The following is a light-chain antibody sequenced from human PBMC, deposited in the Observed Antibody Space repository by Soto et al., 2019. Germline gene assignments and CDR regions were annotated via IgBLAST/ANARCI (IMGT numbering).Light chain of an antibody. CDR3: QQYSNYPLT. V-gene: IGKV1-5*03. CDR1: QSISYW. J-gene: IGKJ4*01. CDR2: KAS. Sequence: DIQMTQSPSTLSASVGDRVTITCRASQSISYWLAWYQQKPGKAPNLLIYKASSLESGVPSRFSGSGSGTEFTLTINSLQPDEFATYYCQQYSNYPLTFGGGTKVEI.